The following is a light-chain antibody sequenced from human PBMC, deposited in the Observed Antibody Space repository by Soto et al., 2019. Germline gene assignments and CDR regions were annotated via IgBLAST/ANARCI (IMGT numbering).Light chain of an antibody. J-gene: IGKJ1*01. CDR2: DAS. CDR3: QKYNKAPWT. Sequence: DIQMTQSPPSLSASVGDRVTITCRASRDIDDYLAWYQHIAGKAPKLLIYDASSLQPGVPSRFSGSGSGTYFTLTINSLQPEDVATYYCQKYNKAPWTFGQG. V-gene: IGKV1-27*01. CDR1: RDIDDY.